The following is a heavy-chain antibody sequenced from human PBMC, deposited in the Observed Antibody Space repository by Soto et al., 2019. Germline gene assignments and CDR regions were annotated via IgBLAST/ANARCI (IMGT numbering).Heavy chain of an antibody. CDR1: GGSISSSNW. CDR2: IDHSGST. V-gene: IGHV4-4*02. D-gene: IGHD1-26*01. CDR3: ASKAWDPPRWFDP. Sequence: QVQLQESGPGLVKPSGTLSLTCAVSGGSISSSNWWSWVRQPPGKGLEWIGEIDHSGSTNYNSSLKSRVTLSVDKSKNQFSLKLSSVTAADTAVYYCASKAWDPPRWFDPWGQGTLVTVSS. J-gene: IGHJ5*02.